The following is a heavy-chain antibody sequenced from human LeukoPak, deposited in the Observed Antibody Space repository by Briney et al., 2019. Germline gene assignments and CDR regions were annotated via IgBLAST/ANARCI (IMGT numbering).Heavy chain of an antibody. CDR2: ISGSGGST. Sequence: GGSLRLSCAASGFTFRSFAMSWVRQAPGKGLEWVSAISGSGGSTYYADSVKGRFTISRDNSKNTLYLQMNSLRAEDTAVYYCARVPYTVTTFGGFDYWGQGTLVTVSS. D-gene: IGHD4-17*01. J-gene: IGHJ4*02. CDR1: GFTFRSFA. V-gene: IGHV3-23*01. CDR3: ARVPYTVTTFGGFDY.